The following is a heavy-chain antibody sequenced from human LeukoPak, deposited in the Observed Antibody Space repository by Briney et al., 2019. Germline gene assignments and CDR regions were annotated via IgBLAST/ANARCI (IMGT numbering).Heavy chain of an antibody. CDR3: ARGPDFYDSSGYYPI. V-gene: IGHV4-34*01. J-gene: IGHJ4*02. Sequence: SETLSLTCTVSDGSISTYYWSWIRQPPGKGLEWIGEINHSGSTKYNPSLKSRVTISVDRSKNQFSLKLSSVTAADTAVYYCARGPDFYDSSGYYPIWGQGTLVTVSS. D-gene: IGHD3-22*01. CDR2: INHSGST. CDR1: DGSISTYY.